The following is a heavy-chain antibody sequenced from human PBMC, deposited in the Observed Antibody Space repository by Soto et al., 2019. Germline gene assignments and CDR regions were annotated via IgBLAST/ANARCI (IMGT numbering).Heavy chain of an antibody. CDR3: ATDGGYDQHV. V-gene: IGHV3-74*01. Sequence: QPGGSLRLSCAASGFTFSNTWMHWVRQAPGKGLVWVSHINSDGTTTTYADSVKGRFTISRDNAKNTVHLQMNSLRAEDTAVYYCATDGGYDQHVWGQGTTVTVSS. J-gene: IGHJ6*02. CDR2: INSDGTTT. D-gene: IGHD2-2*01. CDR1: GFTFSNTW.